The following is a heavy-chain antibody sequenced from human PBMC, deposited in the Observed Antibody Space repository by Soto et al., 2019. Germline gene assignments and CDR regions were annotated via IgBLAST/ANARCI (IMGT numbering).Heavy chain of an antibody. CDR1: GYTFTDFY. CDR2: INPKTGDT. D-gene: IGHD1-1*01. J-gene: IGHJ5*02. Sequence: QEQLVQSETEVKKPGASVTVSCKSSGYTFTDFYLHWLRQAPGQGLEWVGWINPKTGDTKSSQKFQGRVTMSRDTSVSTAYIDLTSLTSDDTAMYYCATGTNGTTGWYHPWGQGTRVTVSS. CDR3: ATGTNGTTGWYHP. V-gene: IGHV1-2*02.